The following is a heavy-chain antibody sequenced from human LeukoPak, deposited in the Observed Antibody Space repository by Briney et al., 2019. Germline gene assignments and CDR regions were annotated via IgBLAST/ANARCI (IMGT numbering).Heavy chain of an antibody. CDR2: ISGSGGST. V-gene: IGHV3-23*01. D-gene: IGHD3-3*01. CDR3: AKARSDFWSGYYFGY. CDR1: GFTFSTYA. J-gene: IGHJ4*02. Sequence: VGSLRLSSAASGFTFSTYAMSWVRQALGRGVECVSGISGSGGSTYYADSVKGQFTISRDNSKNTLYLQMTSLRAEDTAVYYCAKARSDFWSGYYFGYWGQGTLVTASS.